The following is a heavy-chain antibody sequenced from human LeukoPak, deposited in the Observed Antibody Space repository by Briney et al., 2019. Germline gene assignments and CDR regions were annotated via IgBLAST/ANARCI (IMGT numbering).Heavy chain of an antibody. D-gene: IGHD6-13*01. J-gene: IGHJ6*02. CDR3: ARDGIAAAGQYYCYGMDV. V-gene: IGHV3-23*01. CDR2: IVGSGGRT. Sequence: GGSLRLSCAASGFTFSSHTMNWVRQAPGKGLEWVSAIVGSGGRTYYADSVKGRFTISRDNSKNTLYLQMNSLRAEDTAVYYCARDGIAAAGQYYCYGMDVWGQGTTVTVSS. CDR1: GFTFSSHT.